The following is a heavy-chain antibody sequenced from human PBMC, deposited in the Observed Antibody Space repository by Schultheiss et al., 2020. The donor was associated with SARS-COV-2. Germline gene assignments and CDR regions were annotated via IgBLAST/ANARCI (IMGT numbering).Heavy chain of an antibody. CDR1: GYTFTNYG. Sequence: ASVKVSCKASGYTFTNYGISWVRQVLGQGLEWIAWINNNNGNTYYAQKVQGRVTVTTETSTSTAYMELSSLRSEDTAVYYCASPQGGPWGQGTLVTVSS. CDR3: ASPQGGP. CDR2: INNNNGNT. D-gene: IGHD1-26*01. J-gene: IGHJ5*02. V-gene: IGHV1-18*04.